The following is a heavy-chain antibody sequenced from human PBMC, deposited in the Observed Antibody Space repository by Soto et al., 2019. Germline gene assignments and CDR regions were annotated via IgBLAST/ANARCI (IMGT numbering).Heavy chain of an antibody. CDR3: AKDRHYPRDYFHY. V-gene: IGHV3-23*01. CDR2: VSANGQGI. CDR1: GLTFSSSA. Sequence: GGSLRLSCAASGLTFSSSAISRVRQAPGKGLEWVSAVSANGQGIYYADSVRGRFTISRDNSKNTVFLHMDSLSAEDTAVYYCAKDRHYPRDYFHYWGQGTLVTVSS. D-gene: IGHD3-10*01. J-gene: IGHJ4*02.